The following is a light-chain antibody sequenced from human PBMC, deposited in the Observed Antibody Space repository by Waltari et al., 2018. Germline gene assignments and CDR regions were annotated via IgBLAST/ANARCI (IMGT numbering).Light chain of an antibody. CDR1: QDINGW. Sequence: DIQMTQSPSSVSASVGDRVTITCRASQDINGWLTWYQQKPGKAPKLLIYAASTLQTGVPSRFSGGGSGTDFTLTITGLQPEDFAPYFCQQGHTFPPTFGRGTKVDIK. J-gene: IGKJ1*01. V-gene: IGKV1-12*01. CDR3: QQGHTFPPT. CDR2: AAS.